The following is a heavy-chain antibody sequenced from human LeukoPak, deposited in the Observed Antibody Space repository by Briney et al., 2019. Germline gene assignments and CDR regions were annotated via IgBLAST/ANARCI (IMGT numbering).Heavy chain of an antibody. CDR1: GFTFSSYA. CDR3: VKEDSSSWYGNWFDP. CDR2: ISSNGGST. D-gene: IGHD6-13*01. V-gene: IGHV3-64D*06. J-gene: IGHJ5*02. Sequence: GGSLRLSCSASGFTFSSYAMHWVRQAPGKGLEYVSAISSNGGSTYYADSVKGRFTISRDNSKNTLYLQMSSLGAEDTAVYYCVKEDSSSWYGNWFDPWGQGTLVTVSS.